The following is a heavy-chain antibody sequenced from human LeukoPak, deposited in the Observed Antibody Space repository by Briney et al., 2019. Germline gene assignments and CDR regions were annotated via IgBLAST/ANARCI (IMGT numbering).Heavy chain of an antibody. D-gene: IGHD4-17*01. V-gene: IGHV3-23*01. Sequence: GGSLRLSCAASGFTVSSNYMSWVRQAPGKGLEWVSAISGSGGSTYYADSVKGRFTISRDNSKNTLYLQMNSLRAEDTAVYYCAKVLISYTATNPSDYWGQGTLVTVSS. CDR3: AKVLISYTATNPSDY. CDR2: ISGSGGST. CDR1: GFTVSSNY. J-gene: IGHJ4*02.